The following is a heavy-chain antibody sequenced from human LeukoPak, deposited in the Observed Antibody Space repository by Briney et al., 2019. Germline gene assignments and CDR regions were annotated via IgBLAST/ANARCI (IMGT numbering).Heavy chain of an antibody. Sequence: GRSLRLSCAASGFSVTNYSVHWVRQAPGKGLEWVALISDDGSNKYYADSVKGRFTISRDNSKNTLYLQMNGLRGDDTAPSYCANEHTRTAPIPKSGSDPWGQGTLVTVSS. CDR1: GFSVTNYS. CDR2: ISDDGSNK. J-gene: IGHJ5*02. CDR3: ANEHTRTAPIPKSGSDP. D-gene: IGHD2-8*02. V-gene: IGHV3-30*18.